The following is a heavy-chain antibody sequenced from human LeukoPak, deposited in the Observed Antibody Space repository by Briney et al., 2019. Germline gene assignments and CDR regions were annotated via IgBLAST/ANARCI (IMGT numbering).Heavy chain of an antibody. J-gene: IGHJ5*02. CDR3: ARDGCGGSCYSEYNWFDP. CDR1: GGTFSSYA. V-gene: IGHV1-69*01. D-gene: IGHD2-15*01. Sequence: GSSVKVSCKASGGTFSSYAISWVRQAPGQGLEWMGGIIPIFGTANYAQKFQGRVTITADESTSTAYMELSSLRSEDTAVYYCARDGCGGSCYSEYNWFDPWGQGTLVTVSS. CDR2: IIPIFGTA.